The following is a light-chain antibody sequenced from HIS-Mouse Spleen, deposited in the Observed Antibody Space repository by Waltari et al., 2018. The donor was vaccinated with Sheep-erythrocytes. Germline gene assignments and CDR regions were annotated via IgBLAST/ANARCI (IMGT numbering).Light chain of an antibody. V-gene: IGKV4-1*01. J-gene: IGKJ4*01. CDR3: QQYYSTPLT. CDR1: QSVLYSSNNKNY. CDR2: WAS. Sequence: DIVMTQSPDSLAVSLGERATINCKSSQSVLYSSNNKNYLAWYQQKPGQTPKPLIYWASTRESGVPDRFSGSGSGTDFTLTISSLQAEDVAVYYCQQYYSTPLTFGGGTKVEIK.